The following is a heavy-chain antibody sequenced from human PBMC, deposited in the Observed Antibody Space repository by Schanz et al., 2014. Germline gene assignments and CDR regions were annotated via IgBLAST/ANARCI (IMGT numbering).Heavy chain of an antibody. CDR1: GFTFTTYA. CDR3: AKDQGSYGSGSYSYFDY. D-gene: IGHD3-10*01. CDR2: INWNGGST. V-gene: IGHV3-20*04. Sequence: EVKLVESGGGLVQPGGSLRLSCAASGFTFTTYAMTWVRQAPGKGLEWVSGINWNGGSTGYADSVKGRFTISRDNAKNSLYLQMNSLRAEDTAVYYCAKDQGSYGSGSYSYFDYWGQGTLATVSA. J-gene: IGHJ4*02.